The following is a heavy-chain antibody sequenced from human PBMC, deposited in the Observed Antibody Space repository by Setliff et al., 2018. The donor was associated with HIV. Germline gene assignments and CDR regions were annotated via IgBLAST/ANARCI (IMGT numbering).Heavy chain of an antibody. CDR2: IIPIFGTA. CDR1: GGTFSSYA. Sequence: SVKVSCKASGGTFSSYAISWVRQAPGQGLEWMGGIIPIFGTANYAQKFQGRVTITADESTSTAYMELSSLRSEDTAVYYCALFGSGSYAGGPERVFGYWGQGTLVTVSS. D-gene: IGHD1-26*01. CDR3: ALFGSGSYAGGPERVFGY. J-gene: IGHJ4*02. V-gene: IGHV1-69*13.